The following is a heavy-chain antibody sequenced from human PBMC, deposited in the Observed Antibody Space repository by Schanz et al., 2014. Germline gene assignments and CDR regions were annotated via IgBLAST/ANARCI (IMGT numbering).Heavy chain of an antibody. J-gene: IGHJ4*02. D-gene: IGHD3-10*01. V-gene: IGHV3-30-3*01. Sequence: QVHLVESGGGVVQPGRSLRLSCAASGFTFSSYAMHWVRQAPGKGLEWVAVMSYDGSNKYYADSVKGRFTISRDNSNNTVYLQMNTLRAEDTAVYYCAKDQGSYGSGSYSYFDYWGQGTLATVSS. CDR2: MSYDGSNK. CDR3: AKDQGSYGSGSYSYFDY. CDR1: GFTFSSYA.